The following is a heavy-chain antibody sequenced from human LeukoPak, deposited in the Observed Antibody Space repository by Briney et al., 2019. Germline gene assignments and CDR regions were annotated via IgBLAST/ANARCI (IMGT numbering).Heavy chain of an antibody. CDR1: GFTVSNNY. Sequence: PGGSLRLSCAASGFTVSNNYMSWVRQAPGKGLEGVSIIYNGGSTYYADSVKGRFTMSRDNSKNTLYLQMNSLRAEHTAVYYCARAVSNDYAAHWGQGTLVTVSS. D-gene: IGHD4-17*01. CDR3: ARAVSNDYAAH. V-gene: IGHV3-53*01. J-gene: IGHJ4*02. CDR2: IYNGGST.